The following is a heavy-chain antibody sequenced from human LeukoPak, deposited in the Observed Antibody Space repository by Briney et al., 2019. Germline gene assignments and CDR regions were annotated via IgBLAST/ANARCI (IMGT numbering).Heavy chain of an antibody. V-gene: IGHV3-23*01. CDR1: GFTFSSYA. D-gene: IGHD3-22*01. J-gene: IGHJ5*02. Sequence: GGSLRLSCAASGFTFSSYAMSWVRQAPGKGLEWVSAISGSGGSTYYADSVKGRFTIFRDNSKNTLYLQMNSLRAEDTAVYYCAKDTYDSSGYWFEHWGQGTLVTVSS. CDR3: AKDTYDSSGYWFEH. CDR2: ISGSGGST.